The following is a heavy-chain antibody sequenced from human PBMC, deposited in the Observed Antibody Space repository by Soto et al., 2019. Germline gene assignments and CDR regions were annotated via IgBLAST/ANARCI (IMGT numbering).Heavy chain of an antibody. CDR3: ARVRATAAPDWYFDL. CDR2: LYSSGST. J-gene: IGHJ2*01. V-gene: IGHV4-31*03. Sequence: QVPLQESGPGLVKPSQTLSLTCTVSGGSISSCGYYWSWIRQHPGKGLEWIGYLYSSGSTSYNPSLKSRVNISGDTSKNQFSLKLSSVTAADTAVYYCARVRATAAPDWYFDLGGRGTRVTVSA. D-gene: IGHD5-12*01. CDR1: GGSISSCGYY.